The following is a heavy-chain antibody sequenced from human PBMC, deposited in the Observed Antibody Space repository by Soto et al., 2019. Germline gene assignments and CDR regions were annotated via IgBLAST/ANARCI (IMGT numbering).Heavy chain of an antibody. CDR1: GDSISSSTYF. CDR2: IYYSGST. CDR3: ARHLGEGYFDY. V-gene: IGHV4-39*01. Sequence: SETLSLTCTVSGDSISSSTYFCVWVRQPPGKGLEWIGSIYYSGSTYYNPSLKSRVTISVDTSKNHFSLKLSSVTAADTAVYYCARHLGEGYFDYWGQGTLVTSPQ. J-gene: IGHJ4*02.